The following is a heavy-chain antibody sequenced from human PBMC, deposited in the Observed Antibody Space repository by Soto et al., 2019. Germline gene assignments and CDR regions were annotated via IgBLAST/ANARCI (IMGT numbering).Heavy chain of an antibody. CDR2: IYYSGST. D-gene: IGHD3-22*01. CDR3: ARDSGPYYYDSSGYSPWFDP. J-gene: IGHJ5*02. V-gene: IGHV4-59*01. Sequence: SETLSLTCSVSGGSISSYYWSWIRQPPGRGLEWIGYIYYSGSTNYNPSLKSRVTISVDTSKNQFSLKLSSVTAADTAVYYCARDSGPYYYDSSGYSPWFDPWGQGTLVTVSS. CDR1: GGSISSYY.